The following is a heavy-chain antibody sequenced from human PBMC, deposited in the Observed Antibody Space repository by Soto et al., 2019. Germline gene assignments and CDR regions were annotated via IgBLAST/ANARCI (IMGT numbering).Heavy chain of an antibody. J-gene: IGHJ6*02. D-gene: IGHD4-17*01. V-gene: IGHV3-33*01. CDR2: IWYDGSNK. Sequence: QVQLVESGGGVVQPGRSLRLSCAASGFTFSSYGMHWVRQAPGKGLERVAVIWYDGSNKYYADSVKGRFTISRDNSKNTLYLQMNSLRAEDTAVYYCARPLTTDYYYGMDVWGQGTTVTVSS. CDR3: ARPLTTDYYYGMDV. CDR1: GFTFSSYG.